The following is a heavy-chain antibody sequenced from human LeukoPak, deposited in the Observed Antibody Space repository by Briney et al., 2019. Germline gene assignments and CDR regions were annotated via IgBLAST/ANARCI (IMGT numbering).Heavy chain of an antibody. D-gene: IGHD1-1*01. J-gene: IGHJ6*03. Sequence: GGSLRPSCAASGFTFSSYAMSWVRQAPGKGLEWVSAISGSGGSTYYADSVKGRFTISRDNSKNTLYLQMNSLRAEDTAVYYCAKDQTGTTLYGYYYYYYMDVWGKGTTVTVSS. V-gene: IGHV3-23*01. CDR3: AKDQTGTTLYGYYYYYYMDV. CDR1: GFTFSSYA. CDR2: ISGSGGST.